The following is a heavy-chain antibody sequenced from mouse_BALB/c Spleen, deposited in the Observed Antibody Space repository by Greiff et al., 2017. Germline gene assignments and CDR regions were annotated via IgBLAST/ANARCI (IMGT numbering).Heavy chain of an antibody. J-gene: IGHJ2*01. Sequence: EVKLMESGGGLVQPGGSRKLSCAASGFTFSSYAMSWVRQSPETRLEWVAEISSGGSYTYYPDTVTGRFTISRDNAKNTLYLEMSSLRSEDTAMYYCARGGFDYWGQGTTLTVSS. V-gene: IGHV5-9-4*01. CDR3: ARGGFDY. CDR1: GFTFSSYA. CDR2: ISSGGSYT.